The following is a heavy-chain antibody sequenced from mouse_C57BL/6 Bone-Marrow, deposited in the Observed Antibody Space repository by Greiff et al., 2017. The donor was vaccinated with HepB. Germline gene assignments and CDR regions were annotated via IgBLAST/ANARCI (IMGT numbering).Heavy chain of an antibody. CDR1: GFNIKDDY. CDR2: IDPENGDI. Sequence: EVQLQQSGAELVRPGASVKLSCTASGFNIKDDYMHWVKQRPEQGLEWIGWIDPENGDIEYASKFQGKATITADTSSNTAYLQLSSLTSEDTAGYYCTGRLLWNWYVDVWGTWTAVTVSS. J-gene: IGHJ1*03. V-gene: IGHV14-4*01. D-gene: IGHD1-1*02. CDR3: TGRLLWNWYVDV.